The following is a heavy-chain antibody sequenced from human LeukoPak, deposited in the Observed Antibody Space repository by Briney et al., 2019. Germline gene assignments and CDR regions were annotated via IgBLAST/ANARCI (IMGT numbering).Heavy chain of an antibody. D-gene: IGHD3-10*01. CDR1: GFSLSTSGMC. Sequence: SGPVLVKPTQTLTLTCTFSGFSLSTSGMCVSWIRQPPGKALEWLARIDWDDDKFYSTSLKTRLTISKDTSKNQVVLTMTNMDPVDTATYYCARIVAMVRGEGDYFDYWGQGTLVTVSS. V-gene: IGHV2-70*16. CDR2: IDWDDDK. CDR3: ARIVAMVRGEGDYFDY. J-gene: IGHJ4*02.